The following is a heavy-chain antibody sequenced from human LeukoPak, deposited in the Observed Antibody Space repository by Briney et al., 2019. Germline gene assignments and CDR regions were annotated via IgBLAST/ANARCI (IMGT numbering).Heavy chain of an antibody. CDR3: ARRGYCTGASCYSFDY. CDR2: IFYSGST. Sequence: SETLSLICTVSGGSVSSYYWSWIRQPPGEGLEWIGYIFYSGSTNYNPSLKSRVTISVDTSKNQFSLKLSSVTVADTAVYYCARRGYCTGASCYSFDYWGQGTLVTVSS. CDR1: GGSVSSYY. V-gene: IGHV4-59*08. D-gene: IGHD2-15*01. J-gene: IGHJ4*02.